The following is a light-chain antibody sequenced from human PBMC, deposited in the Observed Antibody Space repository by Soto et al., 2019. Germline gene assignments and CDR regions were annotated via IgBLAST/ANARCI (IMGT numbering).Light chain of an antibody. J-gene: IGLJ1*01. CDR3: SSYTSSSTYV. Sequence: QSALTHPASVSGSPGQSITISCTGTSSDVGYYNYVSWYQQHPGKAPKLMIYDVRNRPSGVSNRFSGSKSGNTASLTISGLQAEDEADYYCSSYTSSSTYVFGTGTKVTVL. V-gene: IGLV2-14*03. CDR2: DVR. CDR1: SSDVGYYNY.